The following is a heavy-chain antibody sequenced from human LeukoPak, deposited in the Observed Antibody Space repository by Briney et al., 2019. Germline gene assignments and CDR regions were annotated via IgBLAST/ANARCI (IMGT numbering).Heavy chain of an antibody. D-gene: IGHD3-3*01. Sequence: GGSLRLSRAASGFTFSSYALSWVRQAPGKGLEWVSAISDSGGSTYYADSVKGRFTISRDNSKNTLYLQMNSLRAEDTAVYYCATYDFWSGYGVGYWGQGTLVTVSS. CDR3: ATYDFWSGYGVGY. CDR1: GFTFSSYA. J-gene: IGHJ4*02. V-gene: IGHV3-23*01. CDR2: ISDSGGST.